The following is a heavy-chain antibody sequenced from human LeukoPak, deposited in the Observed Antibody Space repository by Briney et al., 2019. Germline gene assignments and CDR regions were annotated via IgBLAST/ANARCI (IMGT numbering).Heavy chain of an antibody. CDR3: TSSANSAFDI. V-gene: IGHV3-73*01. Sequence: GGSLRLSCAASGFTFSGSAMHWVRQASGKGLEWVGRIRSKANSYATAYAASVKGRFTISRDDSKNTAYLQINSLKTEDTAVYYCTSSANSAFDIWGQGTMVTVSS. CDR2: IRSKANSYAT. J-gene: IGHJ3*02. D-gene: IGHD2/OR15-2a*01. CDR1: GFTFSGSA.